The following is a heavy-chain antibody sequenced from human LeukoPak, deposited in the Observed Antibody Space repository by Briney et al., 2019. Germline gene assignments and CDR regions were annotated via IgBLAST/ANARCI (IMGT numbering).Heavy chain of an antibody. Sequence: GGSLRLSCAPSGFTFSSYSMNWVRQAPGKGLEWVSYISSSSSTIYYADSVKGRFTISRDNAKNSLYLQLNSLRDEDMAVYYCARAATYYYDSSGYYPYAFDIWGQGTMVTVSS. D-gene: IGHD3-22*01. CDR1: GFTFSSYS. CDR2: ISSSSSTI. J-gene: IGHJ3*02. V-gene: IGHV3-48*02. CDR3: ARAATYYYDSSGYYPYAFDI.